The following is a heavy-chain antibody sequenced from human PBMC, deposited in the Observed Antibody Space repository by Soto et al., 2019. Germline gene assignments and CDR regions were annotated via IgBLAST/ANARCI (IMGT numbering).Heavy chain of an antibody. J-gene: IGHJ6*02. CDR2: MYVRGGT. Sequence: QVQLQESGPGLVKPSETLSLTCTVSGGSISGYYWNWMRQPAGKGLEWIGRMYVRGGTDYNPSLQSRVTMSVDTSKNQISLELRSVIAADTAVYYCARGDVAAVNYGMDVWGQGPTVTVS. CDR1: GGSISGYY. D-gene: IGHD6-13*01. CDR3: ARGDVAAVNYGMDV. V-gene: IGHV4-4*07.